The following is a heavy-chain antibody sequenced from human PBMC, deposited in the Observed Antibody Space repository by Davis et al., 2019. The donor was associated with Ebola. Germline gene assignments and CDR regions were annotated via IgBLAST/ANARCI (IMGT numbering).Heavy chain of an antibody. D-gene: IGHD5-12*01. CDR1: GYSFTGYY. J-gene: IGHJ4*02. CDR3: ATDNVDIVATPFDY. Sequence: ASVKVSCKASGYSFTGYYMHWVRQAPGQGLEWMGRINPYSGGTNYAQKFQGRVTMTRDTSISTAHMELSSLRSEDTAVYYCATDNVDIVATPFDYWGQGTLVTVSS. CDR2: INPYSGGT. V-gene: IGHV1-2*06.